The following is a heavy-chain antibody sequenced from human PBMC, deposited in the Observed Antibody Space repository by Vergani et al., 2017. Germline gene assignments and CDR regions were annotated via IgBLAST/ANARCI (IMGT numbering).Heavy chain of an antibody. CDR3: ARRSYGFRAGDY. V-gene: IGHV4-34*01. Sequence: QVQLQESGPGLVKPSETLSLTCAVYGGSFSGYYWSWIRQHPGKGLEWIGEINHSGSTNYNPSLKSRVTISVDTSKNQFSLKLSSVTAADTAVYYCARRSYGFRAGDYWGQGTLVTVSS. D-gene: IGHD5-18*01. J-gene: IGHJ4*02. CDR1: GGSFSGYY. CDR2: INHSGST.